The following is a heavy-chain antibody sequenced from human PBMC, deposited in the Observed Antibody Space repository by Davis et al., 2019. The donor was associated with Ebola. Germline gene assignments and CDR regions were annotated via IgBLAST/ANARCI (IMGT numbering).Heavy chain of an antibody. D-gene: IGHD2-15*01. CDR2: ISSSSSYI. J-gene: IGHJ3*02. V-gene: IGHV3-21*01. Sequence: GESLKISCAASGFTFSSYSMNWVRQAPGKGLEWVSSISSSSSYIYYADSVKGRFTISRDNAKNSLYLQMNSLRAEDTAVYYCARDPYGLLAFDIWGQGTMVTVSS. CDR3: ARDPYGLLAFDI. CDR1: GFTFSSYS.